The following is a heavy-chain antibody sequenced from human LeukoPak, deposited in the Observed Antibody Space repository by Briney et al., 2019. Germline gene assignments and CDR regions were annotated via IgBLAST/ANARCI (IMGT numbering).Heavy chain of an antibody. V-gene: IGHV3-23*01. CDR3: AKESGGRRYPPPDFDF. CDR1: GFTFSNFA. Sequence: PGGSLRLSCAASGFTFSNFAMSWVRQAPGKGLEWVSAISGSGSSTYFADSVRGRFTISRDNSKTTRYLQINSLTAEDTAFYYGAKESGGRRYPPPDFDFWGQGTLVTVSS. D-gene: IGHD3-16*01. J-gene: IGHJ4*02. CDR2: ISGSGSST.